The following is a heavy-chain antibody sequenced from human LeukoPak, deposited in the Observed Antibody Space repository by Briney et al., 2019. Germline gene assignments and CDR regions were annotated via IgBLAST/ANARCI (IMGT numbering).Heavy chain of an antibody. CDR2: INPNSGGT. V-gene: IGHV1-2*02. J-gene: IGHJ4*02. D-gene: IGHD3-16*02. CDR3: ARGGYVWGSYRAVDY. Sequence: PGASVKVSCKVSGYTLTELSMHWVRQAPGQGLEWMGWINPNSGGTNYAQKFQGRVTMTRDTSISTAYMELSRLRSDDTAVYYCARGGYVWGSYRAVDYWGQGTLVTVSS. CDR1: GYTLTELS.